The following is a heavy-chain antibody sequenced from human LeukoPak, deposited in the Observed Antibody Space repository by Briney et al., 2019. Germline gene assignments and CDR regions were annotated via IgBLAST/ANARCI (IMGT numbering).Heavy chain of an antibody. CDR1: GFMFSNSD. V-gene: IGHV3-53*01. Sequence: GGSLRLSCAASGFMFSNSDMGWVRQAPGKGLEWVSVIYSGGSTYYADSVKGRFTISRDNSKNTLYLQMNSLRAEDTAVYYCARYPQYYYGSGSPWGQGTLVTVSS. CDR3: ARYPQYYYGSGSP. J-gene: IGHJ4*02. CDR2: IYSGGST. D-gene: IGHD3-10*01.